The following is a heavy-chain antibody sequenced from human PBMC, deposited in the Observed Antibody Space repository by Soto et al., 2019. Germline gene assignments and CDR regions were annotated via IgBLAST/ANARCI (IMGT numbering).Heavy chain of an antibody. J-gene: IGHJ5*02. CDR1: GFSLSTSGVG. V-gene: IGHV2-5*02. CDR3: ARHRGLRSWFDP. CDR2: IYWDDNK. D-gene: IGHD5-12*01. Sequence: SGPTPVNPAQTLALTCTFSGFSLSTSGVGVGWIRQPPGKALEWLALIYWDDNKRYSPSLKSRLTITKDTSKNQVVLTMTNMDPVDTAVYYCARHRGLRSWFDPWGQGTLVTVSS.